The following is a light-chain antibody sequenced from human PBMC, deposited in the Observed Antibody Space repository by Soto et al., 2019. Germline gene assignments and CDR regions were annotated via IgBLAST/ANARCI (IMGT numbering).Light chain of an antibody. CDR2: DVS. J-gene: IGKJ3*01. CDR3: LQTYSPPLA. CDR1: QRISAY. V-gene: IGKV1-39*01. Sequence: DIQMTQSPSSLSASVGDRVTITCRASQRISAYLNWYQQKPAEAPNLLIFDVSVLESGVPSRFSGSGSETDFTLSITSLQPEDFATYYCLQTYSPPLAFGPGTTVDFK.